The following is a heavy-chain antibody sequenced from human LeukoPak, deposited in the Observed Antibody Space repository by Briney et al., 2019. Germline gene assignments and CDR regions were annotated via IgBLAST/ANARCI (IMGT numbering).Heavy chain of an antibody. CDR3: ARAFVDIVATIHELFDY. J-gene: IGHJ4*02. D-gene: IGHD5-12*01. CDR2: ISSSGSTI. Sequence: GGSLRLSCAASGFTFSSYEMNWVRQAPGKGLEWVSYISSSGSTIYYADSVKGRFTISRDNAKNSLYLQMNSLRAEDTAVYYCARAFVDIVATIHELFDYWGQGTLVTVSS. V-gene: IGHV3-48*03. CDR1: GFTFSSYE.